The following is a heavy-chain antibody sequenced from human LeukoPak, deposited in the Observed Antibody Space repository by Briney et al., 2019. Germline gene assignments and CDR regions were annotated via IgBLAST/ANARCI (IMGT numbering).Heavy chain of an antibody. J-gene: IGHJ4*02. CDR2: IKQDGTEK. CDR3: AREHDYVWGGYRYYYLDS. CDR1: GFTFNSYW. Sequence: GGSLRLSCAASGFTFNSYWMSWVRQAPGKGLEWVANIKQDGTEKYYVDSVKGRFTISRDNAKNSLYLQMNSLRAEDTAVYYCAREHDYVWGGYRYYYLDSWGQGTLVTVSS. D-gene: IGHD3-16*02. V-gene: IGHV3-7*04.